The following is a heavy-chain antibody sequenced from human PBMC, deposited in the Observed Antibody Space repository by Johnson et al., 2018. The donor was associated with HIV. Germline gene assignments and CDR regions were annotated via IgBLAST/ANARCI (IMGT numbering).Heavy chain of an antibody. CDR2: ISSSGTTI. CDR3: ASPTSGYSGVKAFDI. D-gene: IGHD3-22*01. CDR1: GFTFSDYY. J-gene: IGHJ3*02. V-gene: IGHV3-11*04. Sequence: QVQLVESGGGLVKPGGSLRLSCAASGFTFSDYYMSWIRQAPGKGLAWVSYISSSGTTIYYADSVKGRFTISRDNAKNSLYLQMNSLRAEDSAVYYCASPTSGYSGVKAFDIWGHGTMVTVSS.